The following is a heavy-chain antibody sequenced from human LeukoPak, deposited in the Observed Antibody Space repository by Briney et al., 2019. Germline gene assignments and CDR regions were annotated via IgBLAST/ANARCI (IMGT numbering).Heavy chain of an antibody. D-gene: IGHD6-13*01. Sequence: PSETLSLTCTVSGGSISSSSYYWGWIRQPPGKGLEWIGRIYTSGSTNYNPSLKSRVTMSVDTSKNQFSLKLSSVTAADTAVYYCARVRLPVYSSSWYADYYFDYWGQGTLVTVSS. V-gene: IGHV4-39*07. J-gene: IGHJ4*02. CDR3: ARVRLPVYSSSWYADYYFDY. CDR1: GGSISSSSYY. CDR2: IYTSGST.